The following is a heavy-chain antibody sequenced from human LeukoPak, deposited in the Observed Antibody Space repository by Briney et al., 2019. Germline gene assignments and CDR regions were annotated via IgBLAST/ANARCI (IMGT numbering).Heavy chain of an antibody. CDR2: THYSGSS. J-gene: IGHJ6*03. D-gene: IGHD2/OR15-2a*01. V-gene: IGHV4-59*01. CDR1: GGSISGYS. CDR3: ARCGRNNRGYYYMED. Sequence: SETLSLTCTVSGGSISGYSWSWIRQPPGKGLEWIGYTHYSGSSNYNPSLKSRVTISVDASKNQFSLKVSSVTAADTAVYYCARCGRNNRGYYYMEDWGKGTTVTVSS.